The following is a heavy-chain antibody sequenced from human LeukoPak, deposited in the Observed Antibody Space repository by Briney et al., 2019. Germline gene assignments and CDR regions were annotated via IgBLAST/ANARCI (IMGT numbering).Heavy chain of an antibody. Sequence: PGGSLRLSRAASGFTFSSYAMSWVRQAPGKGLEWVSAISGSGGSTYYAGSVKGRFTISRDNAKNTLYLQVDSLRAEDTAVYYCARGRHLYSYAYDYYMDVWGKGTTVTISS. J-gene: IGHJ6*03. CDR2: ISGSGGST. D-gene: IGHD5-18*01. CDR3: ARGRHLYSYAYDYYMDV. V-gene: IGHV3-23*01. CDR1: GFTFSSYA.